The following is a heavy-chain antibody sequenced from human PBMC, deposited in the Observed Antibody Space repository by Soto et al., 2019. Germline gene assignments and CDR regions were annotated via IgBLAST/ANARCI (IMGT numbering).Heavy chain of an antibody. D-gene: IGHD2-2*01. CDR2: IIPILGIA. V-gene: IGHV1-69*02. CDR1: GGTFSSYT. J-gene: IGHJ4*02. CDR3: AIGVVVPAAMIQASFDY. Sequence: SVKVSCKASGGTFSSYTISWVRQAPGQGLEWMGRIIPILGIANYAQKFQGRVTITADKSTSTAYMELSSLRSEDTAVYYCAIGVVVPAAMIQASFDYWGQGTLVTVSS.